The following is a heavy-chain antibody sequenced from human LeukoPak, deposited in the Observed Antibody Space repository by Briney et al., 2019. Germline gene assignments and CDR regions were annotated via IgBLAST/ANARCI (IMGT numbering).Heavy chain of an antibody. CDR3: AREMDSSSWLFDY. D-gene: IGHD6-13*01. CDR1: GYTLTELS. J-gene: IGHJ4*02. CDR2: INTNTGNP. V-gene: IGHV7-4-1*02. Sequence: WASVKVSCKVSGYTLTELSMHWVRQAPGQGLEWMGWINTNTGNPTYAQGFTGRFVFSLDTSVSTAYLQISSLKAEDTAVYYCAREMDSSSWLFDYWGQGTLVTVSS.